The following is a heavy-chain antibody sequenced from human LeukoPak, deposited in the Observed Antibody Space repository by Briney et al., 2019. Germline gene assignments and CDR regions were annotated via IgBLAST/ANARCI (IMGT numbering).Heavy chain of an antibody. D-gene: IGHD3-16*01. CDR2: INSDGRST. V-gene: IGHV3-74*01. CDR1: GFTFSSYW. CDR3: ARVRWGGLYYFDY. J-gene: IGHJ4*02. Sequence: GGSLRLFCAASGFTFSSYWMHWVRQAPGKGLVGVSRINSDGRSTNYADSVKGRFTISRDNAKNTLYLQMNSLRAEDTAVYYCARVRWGGLYYFDYWGQGTLVTVSS.